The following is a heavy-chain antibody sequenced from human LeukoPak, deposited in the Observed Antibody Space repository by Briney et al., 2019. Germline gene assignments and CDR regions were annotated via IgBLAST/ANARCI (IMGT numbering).Heavy chain of an antibody. J-gene: IGHJ4*02. CDR3: AKDDGAAAGSFDY. CDR2: ISYDGSNK. V-gene: IGHV3-30*18. Sequence: GGSLRLSCAASGFTFSSYGMHWVRQAPGKGLEWVAVISYDGSNKYYADSVKGRFTISRDNSKNTLYLQMNSLRAEDTAVYYCAKDDGAAAGSFDYWGQGTLVTVSS. D-gene: IGHD6-13*01. CDR1: GFTFSSYG.